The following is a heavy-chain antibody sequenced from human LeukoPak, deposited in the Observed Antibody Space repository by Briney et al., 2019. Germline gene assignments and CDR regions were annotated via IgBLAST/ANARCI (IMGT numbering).Heavy chain of an antibody. D-gene: IGHD6-25*01. CDR1: GFAFSTYS. V-gene: IGHV3-21*01. Sequence: PGGSLRLSRAASGFAFSTYSMNWVRQAPGRGREWVSLVSSTRSSISYADSTKGRFTIPRDNAKNTLHLQMNSLRAEDTARYYCARVSANPYSRGYYHPDYCGQETLVTVSS. J-gene: IGHJ4*01. CDR2: VSSTRSSI. CDR3: ARVSANPYSRGYYHPDY.